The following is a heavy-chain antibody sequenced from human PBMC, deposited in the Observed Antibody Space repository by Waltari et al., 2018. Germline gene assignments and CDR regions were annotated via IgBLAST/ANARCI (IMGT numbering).Heavy chain of an antibody. CDR1: GFTFSNAW. Sequence: EVQLVESGGGLVKPGGSLRLSCSASGFTFSNAWMNWVRQAPGTGLEWVGRIKSKTDGGTTDYAAPVKGRFTISRDDSKNTLYLQMNSLKTEDTAVYYCTTALTRITMVRGVENYWGQGTLVTVSS. D-gene: IGHD3-10*01. J-gene: IGHJ4*02. CDR2: IKSKTDGGTT. V-gene: IGHV3-15*07. CDR3: TTALTRITMVRGVENY.